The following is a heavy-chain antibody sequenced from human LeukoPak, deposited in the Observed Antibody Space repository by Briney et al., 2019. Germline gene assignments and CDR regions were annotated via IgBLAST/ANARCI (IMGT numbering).Heavy chain of an antibody. D-gene: IGHD2-2*01. CDR1: GFTFSSYS. CDR2: ISSSSTYI. V-gene: IGHV3-21*01. CDR3: ARDYGRYTYAQGAFDI. J-gene: IGHJ3*02. Sequence: KPGGSLRLSCAASGFTFSSYSMNWVRQAPGKGLEWVSSISSSSTYIYYADSVKGRFTISRDNAKNSLYLQMNSLRAEDTAVYYCARDYGRYTYAQGAFDIWGQGTMVTVSS.